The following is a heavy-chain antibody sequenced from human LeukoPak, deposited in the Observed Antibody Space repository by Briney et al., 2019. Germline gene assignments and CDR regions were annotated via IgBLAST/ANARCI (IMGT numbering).Heavy chain of an antibody. Sequence: GGSLRLSCAASGFTVSSNYMSWVRQAPGKGLEWVSVIYSGGRTSYADSVEGRFTISRDNSKNTLYLQMNSLRVEDTAVYYCAKYGGSNAYYFDYWGQGTLVTVSS. J-gene: IGHJ4*02. CDR1: GFTVSSNY. V-gene: IGHV3-53*01. D-gene: IGHD2-15*01. CDR3: AKYGGSNAYYFDY. CDR2: IYSGGRT.